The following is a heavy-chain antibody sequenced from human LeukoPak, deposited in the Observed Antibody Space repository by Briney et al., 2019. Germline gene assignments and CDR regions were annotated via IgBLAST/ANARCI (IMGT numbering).Heavy chain of an antibody. Sequence: ASVKVSCKASGGTFSSYAISWVRQAPGQGLEWMGRIIPILGIANYAQKFQGRVTMTRNTSISTAYMELSSLRSEDTAVYYCARDLYDLDAFDIWGQGTMVTVSS. CDR1: GGTFSSYA. CDR3: ARDLYDLDAFDI. CDR2: IIPILGIA. J-gene: IGHJ3*02. D-gene: IGHD2-2*02. V-gene: IGHV1-69*04.